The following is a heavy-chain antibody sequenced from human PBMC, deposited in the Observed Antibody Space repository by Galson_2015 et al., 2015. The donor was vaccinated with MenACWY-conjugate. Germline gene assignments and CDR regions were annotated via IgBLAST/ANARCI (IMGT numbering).Heavy chain of an antibody. V-gene: IGHV1-2*04. J-gene: IGHJ6*02. Sequence: SVKVSCKASGYTFTAYYIHWVRQAPGQGLEWMGWINPNSGGTNFAHKFQGWVTMTRDTSINTGYMELSRLRSDDTAVYYCAKGGRVGDERQVDGGYYLCGMDVWGQGTTVTVS. CDR3: AKGGRVGDERQVDGGYYLCGMDV. CDR2: INPNSGGT. CDR1: GYTFTAYY. D-gene: IGHD5-24*01.